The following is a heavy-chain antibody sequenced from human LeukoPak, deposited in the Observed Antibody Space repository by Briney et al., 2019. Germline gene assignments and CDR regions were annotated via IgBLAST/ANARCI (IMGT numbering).Heavy chain of an antibody. J-gene: IGHJ4*02. V-gene: IGHV1-18*04. CDR3: ARHIAVSGPDRYYLDY. CDR1: GYTFTDYG. Sequence: GASVKVSCKSSGYTFTDYGISWVRQAPGQGLEWMGWISAYNGITKYGQNFQGRVTMTTDTSTTTAYMELRGLRSDDTAVYYCARHIAVSGPDRYYLDYWRQGALVIVSS. CDR2: ISAYNGIT. D-gene: IGHD6-19*01.